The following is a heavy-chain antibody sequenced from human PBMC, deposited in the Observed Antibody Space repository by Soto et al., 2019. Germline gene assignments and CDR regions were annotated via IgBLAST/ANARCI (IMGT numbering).Heavy chain of an antibody. J-gene: IGHJ1*01. V-gene: IGHV1-69*01. Sequence: QVQLVQSGAEVKKPGSSVKVSCKASGGTFSNFAISWVRQAPGQGLEWMGGFIPIFGTLNYAQRFQGRLTISADESTSSVYMVLSSLRSEDTALYYCARFEQLVLHWGQGTLVTVSS. D-gene: IGHD6-13*01. CDR3: ARFEQLVLH. CDR1: GGTFSNFA. CDR2: FIPIFGTL.